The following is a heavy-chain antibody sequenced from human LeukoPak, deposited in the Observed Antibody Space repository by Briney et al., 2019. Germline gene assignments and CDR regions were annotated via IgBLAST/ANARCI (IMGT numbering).Heavy chain of an antibody. CDR3: ARDGVWYSSGWYPDY. D-gene: IGHD6-19*01. CDR1: GGSISRYY. J-gene: IGHJ4*02. CDR2: IYYSGST. V-gene: IGHV4-59*12. Sequence: SETLSLTCTVSGGSISRYYWSWVPQPPGKGPEWGGYIYYSGSTNYNPSLKSRVTMSVDTSKNQFSLKLSSVTAADTAVYYCARDGVWYSSGWYPDYWGQGTLVTVSS.